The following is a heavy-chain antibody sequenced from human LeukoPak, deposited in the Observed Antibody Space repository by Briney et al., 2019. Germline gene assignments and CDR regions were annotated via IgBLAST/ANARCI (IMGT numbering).Heavy chain of an antibody. Sequence: ASVKVSCKVSGYTLTELSMHWVRQAPGEGLERMGGFDPEDGETIYVQKFQGRVTMTEDTSTDTAYMELSSLRSEDTAVYYCATPPGDWGSDYYFDYWGQGTLVTVSS. CDR2: FDPEDGET. CDR3: ATPPGDWGSDYYFDY. V-gene: IGHV1-24*01. CDR1: GYTLTELS. D-gene: IGHD7-27*01. J-gene: IGHJ4*02.